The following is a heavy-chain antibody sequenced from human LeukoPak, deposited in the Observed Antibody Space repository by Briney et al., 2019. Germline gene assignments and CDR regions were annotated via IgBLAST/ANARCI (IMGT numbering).Heavy chain of an antibody. CDR2: IYYSGST. J-gene: IGHJ2*01. V-gene: IGHV4-59*08. CDR3: ARTPVEMATSPLWYFDL. D-gene: IGHD5-24*01. CDR1: GGSFSSYY. Sequence: TSETLSLTCTVSGGSFSSYYWSWIRQPPGKGLEWIGYIYYSGSTNYNPSLKSRVTISVDTSKNQFSLKLSSVTAADTAVYYCARTPVEMATSPLWYFDLWGRGTLVTVSS.